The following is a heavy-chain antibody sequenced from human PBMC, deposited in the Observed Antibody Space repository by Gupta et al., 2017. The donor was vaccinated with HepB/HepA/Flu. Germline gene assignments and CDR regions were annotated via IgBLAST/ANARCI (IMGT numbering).Heavy chain of an antibody. D-gene: IGHD1-26*01. V-gene: IGHV3-30*03. CDR2: RSLDGTKT. J-gene: IGHJ1*01. CDR1: AFTFSSYA. Sequence: QAQLVESGGGVVQLGRSLRPSFAPPAFTFSSYALHGVRQAPGKGWEWVTFRSLDGTKTYYADSVKGRFTISKDNSKKTLFLQMDRVRIDDAAVYFCARAGSGAYYDVQGWGQGTLVTVSS. CDR3: ARAGSGAYYDVQG.